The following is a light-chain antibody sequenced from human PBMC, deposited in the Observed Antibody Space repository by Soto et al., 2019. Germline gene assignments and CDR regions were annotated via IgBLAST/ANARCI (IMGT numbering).Light chain of an antibody. Sequence: EIVLTQSPGTLSLSPGERATLSCRASQSVSNNYLAWYQQKPGQAPRLLIYGASNRATGIPDRFSGSGSGTDFTLTISRLEPEDFAVYSCQQYGSSPRTFGQGTKVDSK. V-gene: IGKV3-20*01. J-gene: IGKJ1*01. CDR3: QQYGSSPRT. CDR1: QSVSNNY. CDR2: GAS.